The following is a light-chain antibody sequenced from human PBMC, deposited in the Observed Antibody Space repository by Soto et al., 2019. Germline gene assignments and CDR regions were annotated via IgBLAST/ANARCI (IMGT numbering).Light chain of an antibody. CDR1: QTIKTY. V-gene: IGKV1-39*01. Sequence: DIQMTQSPSPLSASVRDSVTITCRASQTIKTYLNWYRHKPGKAPELLIYAASRLQSGVASRFSGSASGTYFCLTISRLQPVDLAPYYCQQTYYASGTFGDGTKVDI. J-gene: IGKJ1*01. CDR2: AAS. CDR3: QQTYYASGT.